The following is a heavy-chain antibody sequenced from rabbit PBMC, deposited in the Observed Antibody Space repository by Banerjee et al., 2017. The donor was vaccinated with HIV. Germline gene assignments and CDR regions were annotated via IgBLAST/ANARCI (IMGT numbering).Heavy chain of an antibody. D-gene: IGHD2-1*01. J-gene: IGHJ4*01. CDR2: IDPVFGNT. CDR1: GFDFSSYY. Sequence: QLKESGGGLVQSGGSLKLSCKVSGFDFSSYYMTWVRQAPGKGLEWTGYIDPVFGNTAYASWVNGRFTISSDNAQNTVDLQMNSLTAADTATYFCVRDQAGDADYGPYYLNLWGPGTLVTVS. CDR3: VRDQAGDADYGPYYLNL. V-gene: IGHV1S7*01.